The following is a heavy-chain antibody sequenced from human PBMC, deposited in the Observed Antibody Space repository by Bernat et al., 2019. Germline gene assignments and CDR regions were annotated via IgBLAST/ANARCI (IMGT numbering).Heavy chain of an antibody. Sequence: QVQLVESGGGVVQLGRSLRLSCAASGFTFSSYGMHWVRQAPGKGLEWVAVIWYDGSNKYYADSVKGRFTISRDNSKNTLYLQMNSLRAEDTAVYYCARVGPGSSWPPDYWGQGTLVTVSS. CDR2: IWYDGSNK. D-gene: IGHD6-13*01. CDR3: ARVGPGSSWPPDY. V-gene: IGHV3-33*01. CDR1: GFTFSSYG. J-gene: IGHJ4*02.